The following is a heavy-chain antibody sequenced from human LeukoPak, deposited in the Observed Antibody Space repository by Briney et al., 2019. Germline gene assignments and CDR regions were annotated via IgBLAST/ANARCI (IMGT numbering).Heavy chain of an antibody. J-gene: IGHJ6*03. V-gene: IGHV3-30-3*01. CDR2: ISYDGSNK. Sequence: GGSLRLSCAASGFTFSSYAMHWVRQAPGKGLEWVAVISYDGSNKYYADSVKGRFTISRDNSKNTLYLQMNSLRAEDTAVYYCARDATPYYDFWSGYYTSAFYYYYMDVWGRGTTVTVSS. D-gene: IGHD3-3*01. CDR1: GFTFSSYA. CDR3: ARDATPYYDFWSGYYTSAFYYYYMDV.